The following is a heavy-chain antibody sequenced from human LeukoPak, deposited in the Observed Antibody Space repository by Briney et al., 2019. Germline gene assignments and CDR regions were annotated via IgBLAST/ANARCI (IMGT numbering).Heavy chain of an antibody. CDR3: ARAIYYDSSGYYFPLGY. CDR1: GYTFTCYY. Sequence: ASVKVSCKASGYTFTCYYMHWVRQAPGQGLEWMGWINPNSGGTNYAQKFQGWVTMTRDTSISTAYMELSRLRSDDTAVYYCARAIYYDSSGYYFPLGYWGQGTLVTVSS. J-gene: IGHJ4*02. V-gene: IGHV1-2*04. D-gene: IGHD3-22*01. CDR2: INPNSGGT.